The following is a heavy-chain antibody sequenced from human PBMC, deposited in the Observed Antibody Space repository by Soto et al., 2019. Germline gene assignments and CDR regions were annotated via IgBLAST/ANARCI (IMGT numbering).Heavy chain of an antibody. Sequence: GGSLRLSCTASGFTFGDYAMSWFRQAPGKGLEWVGFIRSKAYGGTTEYAASVKGRFTISRDDSKSIAYLQMNSLKTEDTAVYYCTRVWAKYQPYEYYFDYWGQGTLVTVSS. CDR2: IRSKAYGGTT. V-gene: IGHV3-49*03. CDR1: GFTFGDYA. D-gene: IGHD2-2*01. CDR3: TRVWAKYQPYEYYFDY. J-gene: IGHJ4*02.